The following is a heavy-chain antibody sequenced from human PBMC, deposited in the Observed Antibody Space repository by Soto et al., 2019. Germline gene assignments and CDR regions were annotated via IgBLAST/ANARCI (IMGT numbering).Heavy chain of an antibody. V-gene: IGHV1-18*01. Sequence: QVQLVQSGAEVKKPGASVKVSCKASGYTFTNYAIIWLRQAPGQGLEWRGWISAYNGNTNYAQKLKGRVNMTTDTSTGTAHMELRSLGSDHTAVYYCARDLPPNDYWGQGTLVTVSS. CDR3: ARDLPPNDY. J-gene: IGHJ4*02. CDR1: GYTFTNYA. CDR2: ISAYNGNT.